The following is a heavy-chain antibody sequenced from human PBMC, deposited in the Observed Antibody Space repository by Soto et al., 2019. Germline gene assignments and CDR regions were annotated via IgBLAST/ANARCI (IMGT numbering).Heavy chain of an antibody. CDR3: AAGLYFFDY. CDR1: GFTFSSYG. CDR2: ISYDGSNK. V-gene: IGHV3-30*03. Sequence: QVQLVESGGGVVQPGRSLRLSCAASGFTFSSYGMHWVRQAPGKGLEWVALISYDGSNKYYPDSVKGRFTISRDNSKNTLYLQMNSLRTEDTAVYYCAAGLYFFDYCGQGTLVTVSP. D-gene: IGHD6-13*01. J-gene: IGHJ4*02.